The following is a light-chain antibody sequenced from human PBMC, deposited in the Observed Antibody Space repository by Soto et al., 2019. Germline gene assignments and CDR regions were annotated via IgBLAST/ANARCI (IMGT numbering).Light chain of an antibody. Sequence: HSVLTQPASVSGFPGQSITISCTGTSSDVGGYNYVSWYQQHPGKAPKLMIYDVSNRPSGVSNRFSGSKSGNTASLTISGLQAEDEADYYCSSYTSSSTLGGVFGTGTKVTVL. CDR1: SSDVGGYNY. CDR2: DVS. J-gene: IGLJ1*01. CDR3: SSYTSSSTLGGV. V-gene: IGLV2-14*01.